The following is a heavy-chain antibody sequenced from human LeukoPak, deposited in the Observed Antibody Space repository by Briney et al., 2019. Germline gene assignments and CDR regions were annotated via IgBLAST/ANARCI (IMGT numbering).Heavy chain of an antibody. V-gene: IGHV3-23*01. CDR2: ISGSGGST. CDR3: AKEGDIAVAGSLDY. Sequence: GGSLRLSCAASGFTFSSYGMSWVRQAPGKGLEWVSAISGSGGSTYYADSVKGRFTISRDNAKNSLYLQMSSLRAEDTAFYYCAKEGDIAVAGSLDYWGQGTLVTVSP. J-gene: IGHJ4*02. D-gene: IGHD6-19*01. CDR1: GFTFSSYG.